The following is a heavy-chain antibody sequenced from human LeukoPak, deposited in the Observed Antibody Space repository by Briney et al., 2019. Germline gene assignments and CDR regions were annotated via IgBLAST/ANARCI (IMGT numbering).Heavy chain of an antibody. D-gene: IGHD2-2*01. V-gene: IGHV4-4*07. CDR1: GGSISSYY. J-gene: IGHJ3*02. CDR2: IYTSGST. CDR3: ARDWARYCSSTSCPGRDAFDI. Sequence: SETLSLTCTVSGGSISSYYWSWIRQPAGKGLEWIGRIYTSGSTNYNPSLKSRVTMSVDTSKNQFSLKLSSVTAADTAVYYCARDWARYCSSTSCPGRDAFDIWGQGTMVTVSS.